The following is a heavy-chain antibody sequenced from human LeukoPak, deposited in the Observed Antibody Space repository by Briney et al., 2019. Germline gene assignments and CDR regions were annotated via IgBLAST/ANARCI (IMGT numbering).Heavy chain of an antibody. J-gene: IGHJ3*02. D-gene: IGHD1-26*01. V-gene: IGHV4-39*01. Sequence: SETLSLTCTVSGDSFSRNTYSWGWIRQPPGKGLGWIGSIYYTGRTFYNPSLKSRVTISVDTSKNQFSLKLSSVTAADTAVYYCARRGSMGGSFVGAFDIWGQGTMVTVSS. CDR1: GDSFSRNTYS. CDR3: ARRGSMGGSFVGAFDI. CDR2: IYYTGRT.